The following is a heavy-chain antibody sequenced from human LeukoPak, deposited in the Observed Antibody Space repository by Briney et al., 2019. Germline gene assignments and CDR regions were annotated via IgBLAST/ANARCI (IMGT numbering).Heavy chain of an antibody. V-gene: IGHV4-39*01. CDR2: IYYSGST. J-gene: IGHJ4*02. Sequence: SETLSLTCTVSGGSTSSSSYYWGWIRQPPGKGLEWIGSIYYSGSTYYNPSLKSRVTISVDTSKNQFSLKLSSVTAADTAVYYCARSFERSYYPAQFDYWGQGTLVTVSS. CDR3: ARSFERSYYPAQFDY. CDR1: GGSTSSSSYY. D-gene: IGHD3-10*01.